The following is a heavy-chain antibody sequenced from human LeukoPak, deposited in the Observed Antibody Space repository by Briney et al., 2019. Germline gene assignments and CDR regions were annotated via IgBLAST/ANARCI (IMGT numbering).Heavy chain of an antibody. Sequence: MTSETLSLTCAVSGYSISSGYYWGWIRQPPGKGLEWIGSIYHSGSTYYNPSLKSRVIISVDTSKNQFSLKLSSVTAADTAAYYCARDVQNYYGSGTLYYFDYWGQGTLVTVSS. CDR1: GYSISSGYY. CDR2: IYHSGST. D-gene: IGHD3-10*01. V-gene: IGHV4-38-2*02. J-gene: IGHJ4*02. CDR3: ARDVQNYYGSGTLYYFDY.